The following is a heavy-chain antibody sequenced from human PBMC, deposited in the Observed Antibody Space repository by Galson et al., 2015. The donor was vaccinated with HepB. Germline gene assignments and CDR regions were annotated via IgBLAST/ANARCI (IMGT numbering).Heavy chain of an antibody. CDR3: ASRGTQGRNFYGFDY. V-gene: IGHV3-30*03. D-gene: IGHD1-26*01. J-gene: IGHJ4*02. Sequence: SLRLSCAASGFTFRSYGMHWVRQAPGKGLEWVAIVSYDGSNKYYADSVKGRFTISRDNSKNTLYLQMNSLRAEDTAVYYCASRGTQGRNFYGFDYWGQGTLVTVSS. CDR1: GFTFRSYG. CDR2: VSYDGSNK.